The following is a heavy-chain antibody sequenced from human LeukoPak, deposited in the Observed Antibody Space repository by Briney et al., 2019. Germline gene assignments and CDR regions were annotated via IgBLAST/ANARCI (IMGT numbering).Heavy chain of an antibody. Sequence: GGSLRLSCAASGFTFSSYAMHWVRQAPGKGLEWVAVISYDGSNKYYADSVKGRFTISRDNSKNTLYLQMNSLRAEDTAVYYCARDSIQRGYSYGLDYWGQGTLVTVSS. CDR2: ISYDGSNK. CDR3: ARDSIQRGYSYGLDY. CDR1: GFTFSSYA. V-gene: IGHV3-30-3*01. D-gene: IGHD5-18*01. J-gene: IGHJ4*02.